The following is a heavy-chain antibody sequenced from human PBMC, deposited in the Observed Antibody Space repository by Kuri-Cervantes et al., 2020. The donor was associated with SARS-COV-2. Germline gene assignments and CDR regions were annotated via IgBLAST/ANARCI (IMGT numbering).Heavy chain of an antibody. CDR3: ASSGLWSGLYYYYMDV. CDR2: VRGKANNYAT. D-gene: IGHD3-3*01. Sequence: GGSLRLSCEVSGFLFSASAIHWVRQGSGKGLEWVGRVRGKANNYATAYAASVKGRFTISRDDSKNMAYLQMNSLKTEDTAVYYCASSGLWSGLYYYYMDVWGKGTTVTVSS. CDR1: GFLFSASA. J-gene: IGHJ6*03. V-gene: IGHV3-73*01.